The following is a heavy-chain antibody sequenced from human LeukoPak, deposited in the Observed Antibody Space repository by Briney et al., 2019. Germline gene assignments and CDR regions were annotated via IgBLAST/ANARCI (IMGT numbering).Heavy chain of an antibody. CDR2: IDQSGTT. Sequence: PSETLSLTCVVYDGSFSGYYWSWIRQPPGKGLEWIAEIDQSGTTNYNPSLKTRVSISVDPSKKQFSLTLTSMTAADTAVYYCARIPHFYLGYGYFDYWGQGNLVTVSS. J-gene: IGHJ4*02. V-gene: IGHV4-34*01. CDR3: ARIPHFYLGYGYFDY. D-gene: IGHD2/OR15-2a*01. CDR1: DGSFSGYY.